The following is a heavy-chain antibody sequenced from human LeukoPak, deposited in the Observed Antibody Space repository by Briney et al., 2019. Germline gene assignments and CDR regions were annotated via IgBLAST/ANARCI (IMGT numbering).Heavy chain of an antibody. CDR1: GGSFSGYY. D-gene: IGHD3-10*01. V-gene: IGHV4-34*01. J-gene: IGHJ4*02. Sequence: SETLSLTCAVYGGSFSGYYWSWIRQPPGKGLEWIGEINHSGSTNYNPSLKSRVTISVDTSKNQFSLKLSSVTAADTAVYYCARDDYYYGSGSSGYWGQGTLVTVSS. CDR3: ARDDYYYGSGSSGY. CDR2: INHSGST.